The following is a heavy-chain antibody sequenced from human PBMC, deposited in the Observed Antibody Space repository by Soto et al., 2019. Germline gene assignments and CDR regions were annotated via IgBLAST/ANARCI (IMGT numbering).Heavy chain of an antibody. D-gene: IGHD5-18*01. Sequence: ASVKVSSKASGYTFTSYGISWVRQAPGQGLEWMGWISAYNGNTNYAQKLQGRVTMTTDTSTSKAYMELRSLRSDDTAVYYCAKEGIQHGFFNWFDPWGQGTLVTVSS. CDR1: GYTFTSYG. CDR2: ISAYNGNT. V-gene: IGHV1-18*01. CDR3: AKEGIQHGFFNWFDP. J-gene: IGHJ5*02.